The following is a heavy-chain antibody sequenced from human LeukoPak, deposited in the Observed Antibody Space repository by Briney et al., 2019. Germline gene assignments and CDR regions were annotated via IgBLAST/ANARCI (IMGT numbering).Heavy chain of an antibody. CDR3: ARRRSIAVAGRFGAFDI. CDR2: INHSGST. Sequence: SETLSLTCAVYGGSFSGYYWSWIRQPPGKGLEWIGEINHSGSTNYNPSLKSRVTISVDTSKNQFSLKLSSVTAADTAVYYCARRRSIAVAGRFGAFDIWGQGTMVTVSS. J-gene: IGHJ3*02. V-gene: IGHV4-34*01. D-gene: IGHD6-19*01. CDR1: GGSFSGYY.